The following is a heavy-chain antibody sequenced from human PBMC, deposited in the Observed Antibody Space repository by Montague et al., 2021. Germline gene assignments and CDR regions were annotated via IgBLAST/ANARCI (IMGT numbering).Heavy chain of an antibody. Sequence: TLSLTCTVSADSLSSVGYSWTWIRQHPGKGPEWIGYMYYSGSTYYNPSLKSRVTISGDTSKNHFSLRLTSVTAADTAVYYCARGCLATGDFDYWGQGTLVTVSS. CDR3: ARGCLATGDFDY. D-gene: IGHD6-13*01. J-gene: IGHJ4*02. V-gene: IGHV4-31*03. CDR1: ADSLSSVGYS. CDR2: MYYSGST.